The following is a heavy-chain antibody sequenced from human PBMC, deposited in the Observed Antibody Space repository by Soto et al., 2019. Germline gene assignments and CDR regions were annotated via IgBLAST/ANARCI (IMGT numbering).Heavy chain of an antibody. D-gene: IGHD3-3*01. Sequence: GASVKVSCKASGYTFTSYYMHWVRQAPGQGLEWMGIINPSGGSTSYAQKFQGRVTMTRDTSTSTVYMELSSLRSEDTAVYYCARDLTDPVRITIFGVVIGGMDVWGQGTLVTVSS. CDR3: ARDLTDPVRITIFGVVIGGMDV. V-gene: IGHV1-46*01. J-gene: IGHJ6*02. CDR1: GYTFTSYY. CDR2: INPSGGST.